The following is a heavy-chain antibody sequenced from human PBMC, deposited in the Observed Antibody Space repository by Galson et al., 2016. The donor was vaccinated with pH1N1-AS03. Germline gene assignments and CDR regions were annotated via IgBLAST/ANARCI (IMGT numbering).Heavy chain of an antibody. CDR1: GFTFDDFA. Sequence: SLRLSCAASGFTFDDFAMHWVRQAPGKGLEWVSGITWSSGRISYADSVKGRFTISRDNGKSSLYLQMNSLRAEDTALYFCARDSDFDLWGRGTVVTVSS. CDR3: ARDSDFDL. CDR2: ITWSSGRI. J-gene: IGHJ2*01. V-gene: IGHV3-9*01.